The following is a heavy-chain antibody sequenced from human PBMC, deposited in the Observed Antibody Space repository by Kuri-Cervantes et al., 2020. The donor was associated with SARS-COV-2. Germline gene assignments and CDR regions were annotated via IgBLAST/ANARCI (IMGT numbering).Heavy chain of an antibody. V-gene: IGHV3-30*02. CDR2: IRYDGNYK. CDR3: AKDLIAAAGNDYFYMDV. D-gene: IGHD6-13*01. J-gene: IGHJ6*03. CDR1: GFTFSHFG. Sequence: LSLTCAPSGFTFSHFGMFWVRQAPGKGLEWVAFIRYDGNYKTYADAVKGRFTISRDNSKNTLYLQMDNLRAEDRAVYYCAKDLIAAAGNDYFYMDVWGTGTTVTVSS.